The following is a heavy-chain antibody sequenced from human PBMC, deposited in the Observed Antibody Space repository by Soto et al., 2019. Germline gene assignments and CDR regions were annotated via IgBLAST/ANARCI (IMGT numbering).Heavy chain of an antibody. J-gene: IGHJ5*01. Sequence: SETLSLTCAVYGGSFSGHSWTWIRQSPGKGLEWIGDINHSGRVNYSPSLKSRVTISLDTSKNQFSLTLSAVTAADTAMYYCSTRAYDTNGYYRFDPWGQGTPVTVYS. D-gene: IGHD3-22*01. CDR1: GGSFSGHS. CDR3: STRAYDTNGYYRFDP. V-gene: IGHV4-34*01. CDR2: INHSGRV.